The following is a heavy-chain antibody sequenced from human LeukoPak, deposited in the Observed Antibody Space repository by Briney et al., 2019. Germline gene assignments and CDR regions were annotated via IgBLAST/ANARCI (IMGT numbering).Heavy chain of an antibody. CDR3: ARAVEYNWFDP. CDR2: ISSSSSYI. CDR1: GFTFSSYS. J-gene: IGHJ5*02. V-gene: IGHV3-21*01. Sequence: PGGALRLSCAASGFTFSSYSMNWVRQAPGKGLEWVSSISSSSSYIYYADSVKGRFTISRDNAQNSLYLQMNSLRAEDTAVYYCARAVEYNWFDPWGQGTLVTVSS.